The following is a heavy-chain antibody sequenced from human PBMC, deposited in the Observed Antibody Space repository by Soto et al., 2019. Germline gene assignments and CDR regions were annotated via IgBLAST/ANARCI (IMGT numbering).Heavy chain of an antibody. D-gene: IGHD2-2*01. CDR1: GFTFSDYY. CDR2: ISSSSSYT. V-gene: IGHV3-11*06. CDR3: ARDSYQLLENDYYGMDV. Sequence: QVQLVESGGGLVKPGGSLRLSCAASGFTFSDYYMSWIRQTPGKGLEWVSYISSSSSYTNYAYSVKGRFTISRDKAKNSLYRQMNRMRAEDTAVYYWARDSYQLLENDYYGMDVWGQGTTVTVSS. J-gene: IGHJ6*02.